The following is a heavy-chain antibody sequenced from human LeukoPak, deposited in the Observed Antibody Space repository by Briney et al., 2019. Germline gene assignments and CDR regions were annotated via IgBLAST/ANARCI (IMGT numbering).Heavy chain of an antibody. CDR1: EFTFSDYY. J-gene: IGHJ4*02. CDR3: ARAYSSVVSCDY. D-gene: IGHD6-19*01. V-gene: IGHV3-11*06. Sequence: GGSLRLSCAASEFTFSDYYMSWIRQAPGKGLEWVSYISGSSDYTNYGDSVKGRFTISRDNANSSLYLQMNSLRAEDTAVYYCARAYSSVVSCDYWGQGTLVTVSS. CDR2: ISGSSDYT.